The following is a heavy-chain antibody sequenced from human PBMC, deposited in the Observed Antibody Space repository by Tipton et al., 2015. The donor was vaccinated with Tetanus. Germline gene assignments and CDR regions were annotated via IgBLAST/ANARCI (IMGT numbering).Heavy chain of an antibody. J-gene: IGHJ4*02. CDR1: GDRLSSDIAA. D-gene: IGHD2-2*01. CDR2: TYYRSKWSN. CDR3: ARGYAGSAWDV. V-gene: IGHV6-1*01. Sequence: GLVKPSQTLSVTCVISGDRLSSDIAAWYWIRQSPSRGLEWLGRTYYRSKWSNDYAVSVKSRVTITSDTSKNQFSLQLGSVTLEDTAVYYCARGYAGSAWDVWGQGNLVTVSS.